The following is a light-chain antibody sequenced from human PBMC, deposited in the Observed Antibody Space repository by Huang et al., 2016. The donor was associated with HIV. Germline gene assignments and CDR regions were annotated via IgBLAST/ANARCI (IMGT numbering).Light chain of an antibody. Sequence: DIVMTQSPDSLAVSLGERATINCKSSQSVLYSSNNKNHLAWYQQKPGQPPKLLIYWASTRESGVPDLFSGSGSGTDFTLTISSLQAEDVAVYYCQQYYSTPHTFGQGTKLEIK. CDR2: WAS. CDR3: QQYYSTPHT. V-gene: IGKV4-1*01. J-gene: IGKJ2*01. CDR1: QSVLYSSNNKNH.